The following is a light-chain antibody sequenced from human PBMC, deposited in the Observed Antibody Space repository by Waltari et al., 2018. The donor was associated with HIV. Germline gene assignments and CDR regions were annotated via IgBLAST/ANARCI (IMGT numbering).Light chain of an antibody. V-gene: IGLV2-14*01. CDR2: EVS. Sequence: QSALTHPDSVSPSPGQSIPISCPGTCSYVGCYNLFAWYQQHPGKAPKLMIYEVSNRPSGVSNRFSGSKSGNTASLTISGLQAEDEADYYCSSYTSSSVVFGGGTKLTVL. CDR1: CSYVGCYNL. CDR3: SSYTSSSVV. J-gene: IGLJ2*01.